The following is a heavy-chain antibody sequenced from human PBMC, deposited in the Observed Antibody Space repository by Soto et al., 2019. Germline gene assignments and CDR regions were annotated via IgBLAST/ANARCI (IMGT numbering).Heavy chain of an antibody. D-gene: IGHD3-9*01. CDR2: INHSRST. V-gene: IGHV4-34*01. J-gene: IGHJ6*02. Sequence: SETLSLTCAVYGGSFSGYYWSWIHQPPGKGLEWIGEINHSRSTNYNPSLKSRVTISVDTSKNQFSLKLSSVTAADTAVYYCARGPNILTGYYRGYYYGMDVWGQGTTVTVSS. CDR1: GGSFSGYY. CDR3: ARGPNILTGYYRGYYYGMDV.